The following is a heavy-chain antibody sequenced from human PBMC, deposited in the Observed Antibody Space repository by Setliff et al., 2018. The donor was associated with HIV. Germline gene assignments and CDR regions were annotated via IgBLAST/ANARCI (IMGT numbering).Heavy chain of an antibody. CDR3: AKVYGTGYFYYYYGMHV. CDR1: GFTFSSAW. V-gene: IGHV3-7*01. D-gene: IGHD2-8*02. CDR2: ISPDGSAT. J-gene: IGHJ6*02. Sequence: GGSLRLSCSASGFTFSSAWMGWVRQAPAKGLEWVANISPDGSATYYVDSVKGRFTISRDNAKNSLYLQLNSLRVEDTAVYYCAKVYGTGYFYYYYGMHVWGQGTTVTVSS.